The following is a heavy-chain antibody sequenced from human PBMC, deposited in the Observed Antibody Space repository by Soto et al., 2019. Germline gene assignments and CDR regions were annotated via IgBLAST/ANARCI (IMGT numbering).Heavy chain of an antibody. CDR3: VRLIGNSWLDF. CDR2: TYYRSKWYN. D-gene: IGHD1-26*01. J-gene: IGHJ5*01. V-gene: IGHV6-1*01. Sequence: SETLSLTCTIAGGSISSGDYYWNWIRQSPSRGLEWLGRTYYRSKWYNDYAESVKSRITINPDTSKNQFSLHLNSVTPEDTAVYYCVRLIGNSWLDFWGQGTLVTVSS. CDR1: GGSISSGD.